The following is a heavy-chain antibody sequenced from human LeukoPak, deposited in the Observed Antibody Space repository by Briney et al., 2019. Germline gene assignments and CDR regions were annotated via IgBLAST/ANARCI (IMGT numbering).Heavy chain of an antibody. D-gene: IGHD3-16*01. CDR2: MKEDGSET. CDR1: GFTFSWST. CDR3: ATGGAPGGRFEY. J-gene: IGHJ4*02. Sequence: GGSLRLSCVGSGFTFSWSTMTWVRQVPGKGPEWVAKMKEDGSETQYVDSAKGRFTISRDNAKNSLYLQMNSLRDEDTAVYYCATGGAPGGRFEYWGQGALVTVSS. V-gene: IGHV3-7*01.